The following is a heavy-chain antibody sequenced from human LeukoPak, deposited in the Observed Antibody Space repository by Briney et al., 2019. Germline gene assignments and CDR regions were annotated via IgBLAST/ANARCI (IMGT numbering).Heavy chain of an antibody. Sequence: ASVKVSCKASGYTFTSYDINWVRQATGQGLEWMGWMNPNSGNTGYAQKFQGRVTMTRNTSISTAYMELSSLRSEDTAVYYCARGRMVRGFFGYWGQGTLVTVSS. CDR2: MNPNSGNT. CDR3: ARGRMVRGFFGY. CDR1: GYTFTSYD. V-gene: IGHV1-8*01. D-gene: IGHD3-10*01. J-gene: IGHJ4*02.